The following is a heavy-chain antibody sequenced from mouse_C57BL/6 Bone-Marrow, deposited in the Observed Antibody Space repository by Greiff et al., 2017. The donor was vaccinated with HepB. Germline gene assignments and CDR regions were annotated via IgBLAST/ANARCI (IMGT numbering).Heavy chain of an antibody. CDR2: ISSGGTTI. V-gene: IGHV5-17*02. D-gene: IGHD2-10*02. J-gene: IGHJ4*01. CDR1: GFTLSSFG. CDR3: AKYGNYVGYAMDY. Sequence: EVQGVESGGGLVQPGGSRKLSCAVSGFTLSSFGIHWVRQAPEKGLEWVAYISSGGTTIYYADTVKGRFTISRDNPRNTLFLQMTSIRSEDTAMYYCAKYGNYVGYAMDYWGQGTSVTVSS.